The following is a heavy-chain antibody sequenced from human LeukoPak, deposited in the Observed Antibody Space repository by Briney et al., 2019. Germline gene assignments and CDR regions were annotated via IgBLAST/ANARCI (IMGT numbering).Heavy chain of an antibody. CDR2: ISGSGDNT. D-gene: IGHD6-6*01. CDR3: AKLVYTTSSGQVPLDY. Sequence: GGSLRLSCAASGFTFSSYAMSWVRQAPGKGLEWVSAISGSGDNTYYADSVKGRFTISRDNSKNTLYLQMNSLRAEDTAVYYCAKLVYTTSSGQVPLDYWGQGTLVTVSS. CDR1: GFTFSSYA. V-gene: IGHV3-23*01. J-gene: IGHJ4*02.